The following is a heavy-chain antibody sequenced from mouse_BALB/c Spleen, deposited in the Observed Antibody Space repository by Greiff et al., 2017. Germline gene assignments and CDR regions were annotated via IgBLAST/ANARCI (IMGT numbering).Heavy chain of an antibody. CDR2: ISPGNADI. J-gene: IGHJ3*01. Sequence: VKLQQSDAELVKPGASVKISCKASGYAFTDHAIHWVKQKPEQGLEWIGYISPGNADIKYNEKFKGKATLTADKSSSTAYMQLNSLTSEDSAVYFCKREENGNYVPFAYWGQGTLVTVSA. V-gene: IGHV1S53*02. CDR3: KREENGNYVPFAY. D-gene: IGHD2-1*01. CDR1: GYAFTDHA.